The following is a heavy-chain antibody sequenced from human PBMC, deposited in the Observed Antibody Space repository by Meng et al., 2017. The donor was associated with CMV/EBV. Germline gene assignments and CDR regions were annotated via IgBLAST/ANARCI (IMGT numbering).Heavy chain of an antibody. V-gene: IGHV1-18*01. D-gene: IGHD3-22*01. CDR3: ARLSGPQYYYDSSCYYNY. Sequence: ASVKVSCKASGYTFTSYGISWVRQAPGQGLEWMGWISAYNGNTNYAQKLQGRVTMTTDTSTSTAYMELRSLRSDDTAVYYCARLSGPQYYYDSSCYYNYWGQGTLVTVSS. CDR2: ISAYNGNT. J-gene: IGHJ4*02. CDR1: GYTFTSYG.